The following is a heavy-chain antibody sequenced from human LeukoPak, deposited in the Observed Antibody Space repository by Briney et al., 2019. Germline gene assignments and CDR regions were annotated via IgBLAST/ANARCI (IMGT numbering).Heavy chain of an antibody. D-gene: IGHD5-12*01. J-gene: IGHJ3*02. Sequence: PGGSLRLSCAGSGFTFSTYEMNWVRQAPGKGLEWVSYIGSRPTTTYYADSVRGRFTISRDNTKNSVYLQMTRLRADDAAVYYCATSGAYEISWAFNIWGQGTMVAVPS. V-gene: IGHV3-48*03. CDR3: ATSGAYEISWAFNI. CDR2: IGSRPTTT. CDR1: GFTFSTYE.